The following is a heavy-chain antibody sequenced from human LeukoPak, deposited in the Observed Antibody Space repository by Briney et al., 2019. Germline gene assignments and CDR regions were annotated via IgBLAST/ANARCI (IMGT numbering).Heavy chain of an antibody. CDR1: GFTFSSYE. V-gene: IGHV3-48*03. J-gene: IGHJ4*02. Sequence: PGGSLRLSCAASGFTFSSYEMNWVRQAPGKGLEWVSYISSSGSTIYYADSVKGRFTISRDNAKNSLYLQMNSVRAEDTAVYYCARMQQWLPDYWGQGTLVTASS. D-gene: IGHD6-19*01. CDR3: ARMQQWLPDY. CDR2: ISSSGSTI.